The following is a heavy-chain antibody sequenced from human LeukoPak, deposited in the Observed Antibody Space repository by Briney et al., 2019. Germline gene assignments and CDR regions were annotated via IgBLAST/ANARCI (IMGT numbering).Heavy chain of an antibody. CDR2: IIPIFGTE. CDR3: ARGPYYFDY. J-gene: IGHJ4*02. V-gene: IGHV1-69*05. CDR1: GGTFSSYA. Sequence: GASVKVSCKASGGTFSSYAISWVRQAPGQGLEWMGGIIPIFGTENYAQKFQGRVTMTRDMSTSTVYMELSSLRSEDTAVYYCARGPYYFDYWGQGTLVTVSS.